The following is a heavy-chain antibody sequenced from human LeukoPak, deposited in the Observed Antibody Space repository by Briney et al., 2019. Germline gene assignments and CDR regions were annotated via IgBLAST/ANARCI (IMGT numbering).Heavy chain of an antibody. V-gene: IGHV3-21*01. CDR3: ASIAAGGTKESGDDAFDI. D-gene: IGHD6-13*01. CDR1: GFTFSSYA. CDR2: ISSSSSYI. Sequence: PGGSLRLSCAASGFTFSSYAMSWVRQAPGKGLEWVSSISSSSSYIYYADSVKGRFTISRDNAKNSLYLQMNSLRAEDTAVYYCASIAAGGTKESGDDAFDIWGQGTMVTVSS. J-gene: IGHJ3*02.